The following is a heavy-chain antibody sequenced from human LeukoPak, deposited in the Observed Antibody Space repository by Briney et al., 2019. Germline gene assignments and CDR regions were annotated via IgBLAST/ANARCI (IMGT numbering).Heavy chain of an antibody. CDR3: ARDRGSHDAFDI. J-gene: IGHJ3*02. CDR2: IYHSGST. CDR1: GDSINSGPYS. V-gene: IGHV4-30-2*01. D-gene: IGHD2-15*01. Sequence: SETLSLTCAVSGDSINSGPYSWTWFRQTPGKGLEWIGHIYHSGSTSYNPSLKSRVIISLDRSKNQFSPNLSSVTAADTAVYYCARDRGSHDAFDIWGQGTMVTVPS.